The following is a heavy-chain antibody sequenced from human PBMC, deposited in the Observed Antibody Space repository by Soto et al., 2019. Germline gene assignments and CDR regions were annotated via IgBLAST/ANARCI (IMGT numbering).Heavy chain of an antibody. CDR1: GGSIISCGYY. D-gene: IGHD7-27*01. J-gene: IGHJ4*02. CDR3: ARSHRDNWGSPDYFDY. CDR2: IYYNGDT. Sequence: SETLSLTCTVSGGSIISCGYYWSLIRQHPGKGLEWIGYIYYNGDTYYNPSLKSRVSISIDTSKNQFSLRLTSVTAADTAVYYCARSHRDNWGSPDYFDYWGQGTLVTVSS. V-gene: IGHV4-31*03.